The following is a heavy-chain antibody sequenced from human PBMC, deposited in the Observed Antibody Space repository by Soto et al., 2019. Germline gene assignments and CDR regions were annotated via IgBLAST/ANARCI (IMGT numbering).Heavy chain of an antibody. CDR3: AGGYCSSTSCYFQIPELFHYYMDV. V-gene: IGHV4-34*01. J-gene: IGHJ6*03. Sequence: SETLSLTCAVYGGSFSGYYWSWIRQPPGKGLEWIGEINHSGSTNYNPSLKSRVTISVDTSKNPFSLKLSSVIAADTAVYYCAGGYCSSTSCYFQIPELFHYYMDVWGKGTTVTVSS. D-gene: IGHD2-2*01. CDR2: INHSGST. CDR1: GGSFSGYY.